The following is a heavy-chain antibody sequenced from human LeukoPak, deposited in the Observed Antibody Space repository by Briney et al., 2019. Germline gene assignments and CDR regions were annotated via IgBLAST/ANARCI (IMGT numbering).Heavy chain of an antibody. CDR2: ISGSGSST. Sequence: GGSLRLSCAASGFTFSSYAMSWVRQAPGKGLEWVSGISGSGSSTYSADSVKGLFTISRDNSKNTLYLQLNSLRAEDTAVYYCARAHVSIAAAGDWGQGTLVSVSS. V-gene: IGHV3-23*01. CDR3: ARAHVSIAAAGD. J-gene: IGHJ4*02. CDR1: GFTFSSYA. D-gene: IGHD6-13*01.